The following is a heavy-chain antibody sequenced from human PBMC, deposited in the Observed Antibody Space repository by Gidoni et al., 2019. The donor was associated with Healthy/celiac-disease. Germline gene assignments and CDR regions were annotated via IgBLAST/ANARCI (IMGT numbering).Heavy chain of an antibody. J-gene: IGHJ6*02. CDR3: AKDRYGSGSYYSGDYYYYYGMDV. V-gene: IGHV3-30*18. D-gene: IGHD3-10*01. Sequence: QVQLVESGGGVVQPGRSLRLSCAASGFTFSSYGMPWVRQAPGKGLEWVAVISYDGSNKYYADSVKGRFTISRDNSKNTLYLQMNSLRAEDTAVYYCAKDRYGSGSYYSGDYYYYYGMDVWGQGTTVTVSS. CDR2: ISYDGSNK. CDR1: GFTFSSYG.